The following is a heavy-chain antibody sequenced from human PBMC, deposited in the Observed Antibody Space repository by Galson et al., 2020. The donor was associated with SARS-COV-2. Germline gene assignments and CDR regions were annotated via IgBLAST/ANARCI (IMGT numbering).Heavy chain of an antibody. Sequence: GGSLRLSCAASGFTFNNYAMSWVRQAPGKGLEWVSGISGRAGSTFYADSVKGRFTISRDNSKNTLYLQMNSLRAEDTAIYYCAKGRECSGGTWYGTSGDHWGQGTLVTVSS. CDR2: ISGRAGST. V-gene: IGHV3-23*01. J-gene: IGHJ4*02. CDR3: AKGRECSGGTWYGTSGDH. D-gene: IGHD2-15*01. CDR1: GFTFNNYA.